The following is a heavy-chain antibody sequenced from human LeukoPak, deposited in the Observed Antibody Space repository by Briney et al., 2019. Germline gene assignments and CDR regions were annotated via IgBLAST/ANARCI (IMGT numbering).Heavy chain of an antibody. CDR1: KFTFSSYA. CDR3: ARGGYDLDGGFDY. Sequence: GGSLRLSCAASKFTFSSYAIHWVRQAPGKGLEWVAVISYDGSHKYHANSVKGRFTISRDNSKNTLYLQMDSLRAEDTAVYYCARGGYDLDGGFDYWGQGTLVTVSS. CDR2: ISYDGSHK. D-gene: IGHD5-12*01. J-gene: IGHJ4*02. V-gene: IGHV3-30-3*01.